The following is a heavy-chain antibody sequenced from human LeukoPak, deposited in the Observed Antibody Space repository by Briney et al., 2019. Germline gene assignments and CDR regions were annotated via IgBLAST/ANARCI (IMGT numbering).Heavy chain of an antibody. V-gene: IGHV3-23*01. CDR3: ASRPRADMGPLDC. CDR2: ITGDGTRT. D-gene: IGHD1-14*01. Sequence: GGSLRLSCAASGFTFSSCAMTWVRQAPGKGLEWVASITGDGTRTYYTDSVKGRFTISRDNSKNTLYLQMNSLRADETAIYYCASRPRADMGPLDCWGQGTLVTVST. J-gene: IGHJ4*02. CDR1: GFTFSSCA.